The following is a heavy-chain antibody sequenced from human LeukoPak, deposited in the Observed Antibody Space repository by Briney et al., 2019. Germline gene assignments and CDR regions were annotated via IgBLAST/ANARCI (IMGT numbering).Heavy chain of an antibody. CDR1: GFTFSSYA. CDR3: AKGVYDSSGYYYDGNDY. J-gene: IGHJ4*02. CDR2: ISGSGGST. D-gene: IGHD3-22*01. V-gene: IGHV3-23*01. Sequence: TGGSLRLSCAASGFTFSSYAMSWVRQAPGKGLEWVSAISGSGGSTYYADSVKGRFTISRDNSKNTLYLQMNSLGAEDTAVYYCAKGVYDSSGYYYDGNDYWGQGTLVTVSS.